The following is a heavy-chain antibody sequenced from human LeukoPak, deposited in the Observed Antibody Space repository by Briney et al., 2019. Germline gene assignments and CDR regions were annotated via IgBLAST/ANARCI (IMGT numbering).Heavy chain of an antibody. D-gene: IGHD2-8*01. CDR3: ARDLGYCTNGVCHTRFDY. CDR2: INHSGST. J-gene: IGHJ4*02. Sequence: SWVRQAPGKGLEWIGEINHSGSTNYNPSLKSRVTISVDTSKNQFSLKLSSVTAADTAVYYCARDLGYCTNGVCHTRFDYWGQGTLVAVSS. V-gene: IGHV4-34*01.